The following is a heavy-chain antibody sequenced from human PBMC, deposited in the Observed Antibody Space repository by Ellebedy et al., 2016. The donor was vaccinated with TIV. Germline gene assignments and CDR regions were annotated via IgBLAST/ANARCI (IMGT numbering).Heavy chain of an antibody. J-gene: IGHJ4*02. V-gene: IGHV3-11*01. Sequence: GGSLRLSCAASGFPFSDYYMSWIRQAPGKGLEWVSFITSGGTIYYADAVKGRFTISRDNAKHSLYLQMTSLRAEDTAVYFCARLDWSDVDLRHFYFDYWGQGTQVTVSS. CDR1: GFPFSDYY. D-gene: IGHD1-1*01. CDR2: ITSGGTI. CDR3: ARLDWSDVDLRHFYFDY.